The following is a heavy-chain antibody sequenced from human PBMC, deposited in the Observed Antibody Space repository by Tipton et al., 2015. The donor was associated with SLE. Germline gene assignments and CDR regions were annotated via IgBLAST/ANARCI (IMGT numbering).Heavy chain of an antibody. CDR3: ATTSYGDFNFHPNWFDP. Sequence: TLSLTCTVSGGSISSYYWSWIRQPPGRGLEWIGYIDYSGNTNYNPSLKSRVTISVDTSKNQFSLRLSSVTAADAAVYYCATTSYGDFNFHPNWFDPWGQGTLVTVSS. D-gene: IGHD4-17*01. J-gene: IGHJ5*02. CDR1: GGSISSYY. CDR2: IDYSGNT. V-gene: IGHV4-59*01.